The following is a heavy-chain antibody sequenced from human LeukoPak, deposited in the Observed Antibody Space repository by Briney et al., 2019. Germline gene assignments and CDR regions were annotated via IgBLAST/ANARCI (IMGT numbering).Heavy chain of an antibody. Sequence: PSETLSLTCAVYGGSFSGYYWSWIRQPPGKGLEWIGEINHSGSTNYNPSLKSRVTISVDTSKNQISLKLSSVTAADTAVYYCARGRPLWAVAVSGGNWFDPWGQGTLVTVSS. V-gene: IGHV4-34*01. CDR3: ARGRPLWAVAVSGGNWFDP. D-gene: IGHD6-19*01. CDR2: INHSGST. J-gene: IGHJ5*02. CDR1: GGSFSGYY.